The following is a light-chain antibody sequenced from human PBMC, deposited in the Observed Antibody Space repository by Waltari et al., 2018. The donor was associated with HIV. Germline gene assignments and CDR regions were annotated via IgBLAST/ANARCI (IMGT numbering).Light chain of an antibody. CDR3: SSYTSSITPLV. Sequence: QSALTQPASVSGSPGQSITISCTGTSSDVGGYNYVSWYQQHPGKAPKLMIYEVNNRPSGVSNSFSGSKSGNTASLTISGLQAEDEADYYCSSYTSSITPLVFGTGTKVTVL. CDR2: EVN. J-gene: IGLJ1*01. V-gene: IGLV2-14*01. CDR1: SSDVGGYNY.